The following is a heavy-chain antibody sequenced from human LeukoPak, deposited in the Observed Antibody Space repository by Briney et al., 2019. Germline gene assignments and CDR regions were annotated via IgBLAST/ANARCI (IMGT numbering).Heavy chain of an antibody. CDR3: ARDRTRITRGALDI. J-gene: IGHJ3*02. CDR2: IYTSGST. Sequence: SETLSLTCTVSGGSISSGSYYWSWIRQPAGKGLEWIGRIYTSGSTNYNPSLKSRVTISVDTSKNHFSLRLSSVTAADTAVYYCARDRTRITRGALDIWGQGTVVTVSS. D-gene: IGHD1-20*01. CDR1: GGSISSGSYY. V-gene: IGHV4-61*02.